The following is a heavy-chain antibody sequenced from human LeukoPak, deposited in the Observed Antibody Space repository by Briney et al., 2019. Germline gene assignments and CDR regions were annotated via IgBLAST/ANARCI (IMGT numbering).Heavy chain of an antibody. CDR3: ATGQQWSGYYMGSWFDP. D-gene: IGHD3-3*01. V-gene: IGHV1-69*06. J-gene: IGHJ5*02. CDR2: IIPIFGTA. CDR1: GGTFSSYA. Sequence: GASVKVSCKASGGTFSSYAISWVRQAPGQGLEWMGGIIPIFGTANYAQKFRGRVTMTEDTSTDTAYMELNSLRSEDTAVYYCATGQQWSGYYMGSWFDPWGQGTLVTVSS.